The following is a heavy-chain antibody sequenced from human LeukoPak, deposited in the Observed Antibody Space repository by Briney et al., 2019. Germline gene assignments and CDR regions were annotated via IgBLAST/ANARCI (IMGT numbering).Heavy chain of an antibody. Sequence: GGSVRPSCAASGFTFSDYYMSWIREAPGKGLEWISYISSSGSTTYYADSVKGRFTISRDNAKNSLYLQMYSLRAEDTAVYYCARETGLKPFDYWGQGTLVTVSS. D-gene: IGHD3/OR15-3a*01. CDR3: ARETGLKPFDY. V-gene: IGHV3-11*01. J-gene: IGHJ4*02. CDR1: GFTFSDYY. CDR2: ISSSGSTT.